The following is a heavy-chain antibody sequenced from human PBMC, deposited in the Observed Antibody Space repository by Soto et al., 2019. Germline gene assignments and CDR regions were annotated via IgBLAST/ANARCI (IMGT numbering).Heavy chain of an antibody. CDR2: ISGRGGVT. CDR1: GFTFRNQD. D-gene: IGHD3-22*01. J-gene: IGHJ4*02. V-gene: IGHV3-23*01. CDR3: AKDRQFRSYYESAGHYND. Sequence: EVQLLESGGGLVQPGGSLRLTCVGSGFTFRNQDMRWVRQAPGKGLEWVSGISGRGGVTYYADSVKGRFTISRDNSKITRYLQMNNLGANDTAVYYCAKDRQFRSYYESAGHYNDWGQGTLVTVSS.